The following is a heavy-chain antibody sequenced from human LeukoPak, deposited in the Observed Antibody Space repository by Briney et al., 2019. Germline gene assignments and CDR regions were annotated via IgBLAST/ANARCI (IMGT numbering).Heavy chain of an antibody. CDR2: ISAYNRNT. Sequence: GASVMVSCKASGYTFANYGVSWVRQAPGQGLEWMGWISAYNRNTNYAQRFQGRVTMTTDTSTSTVYMDLRSLRSDDTAVYYCARDYDILTGNPGPDCWGQGTLVTVSS. V-gene: IGHV1-18*01. D-gene: IGHD3-9*01. CDR3: ARDYDILTGNPGPDC. J-gene: IGHJ4*02. CDR1: GYTFANYG.